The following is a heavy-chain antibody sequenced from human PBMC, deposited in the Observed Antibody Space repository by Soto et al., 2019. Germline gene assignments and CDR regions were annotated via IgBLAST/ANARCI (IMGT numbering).Heavy chain of an antibody. CDR1: GFTFSSYW. D-gene: IGHD3-22*01. CDR2: IKQDGSEK. CDR3: ARDLRHYDYYDSSGSDAFDI. J-gene: IGHJ3*02. Sequence: GGSLRLSCAASGFTFSSYWMSWVRQAPGKGLEWVANIKQDGSEKYYVDSVKGRFTISRDNAKNSLYLQMNSLRAEDTAVYYCARDLRHYDYYDSSGSDAFDIWGQGTMVTVS. V-gene: IGHV3-7*01.